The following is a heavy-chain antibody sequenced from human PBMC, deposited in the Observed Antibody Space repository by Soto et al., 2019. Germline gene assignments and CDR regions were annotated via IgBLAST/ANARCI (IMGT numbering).Heavy chain of an antibody. CDR1: GGTFSSYA. V-gene: IGHV1-69*13. CDR2: IIPIFGTA. D-gene: IGHD3-16*01. J-gene: IGHJ4*02. CDR3: ASQRGGGNSPFDY. Sequence: SVKLSCKASGGTFSSYAISWVRQAPGQGLEWMGGIIPIFGTANYAQKFQGRVTITADESTSTAYMELSSLRSEDTAVYYCASQRGGGNSPFDYWGQGTLVNVS.